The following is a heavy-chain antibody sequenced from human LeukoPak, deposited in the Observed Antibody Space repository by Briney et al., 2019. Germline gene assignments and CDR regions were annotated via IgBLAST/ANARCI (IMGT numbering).Heavy chain of an antibody. D-gene: IGHD5/OR15-5a*01. V-gene: IGHV4-4*07. CDR3: ARDGREVYRDAFDI. CDR1: GGSISSYY. J-gene: IGHJ3*02. Sequence: SETLSLTCTVSGGSISSYYWSWIRQPAGKGLEWIGRIYTSGSTNYNPSLKSRVTMSVDTSKNQFSLKLSSVTAADTAVYYCARDGREVYRDAFDIWGQGTMVTVSS. CDR2: IYTSGST.